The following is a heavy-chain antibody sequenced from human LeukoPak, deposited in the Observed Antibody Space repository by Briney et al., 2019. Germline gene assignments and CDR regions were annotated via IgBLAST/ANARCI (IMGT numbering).Heavy chain of an antibody. D-gene: IGHD3-10*01. CDR3: AKSPKSPAISMVRGTSQYNYYMDV. CDR2: IRYDGSNK. Sequence: GGSLRLSCAASGFTFSSYGMHWVRQAPDKGLEWVAFIRYDGSNKYYADSVKGRFTISRDNSKNTLFLQMNSLRAEDTAVYYCAKSPKSPAISMVRGTSQYNYYMDVWGKGTTVTISS. V-gene: IGHV3-30*02. CDR1: GFTFSSYG. J-gene: IGHJ6*03.